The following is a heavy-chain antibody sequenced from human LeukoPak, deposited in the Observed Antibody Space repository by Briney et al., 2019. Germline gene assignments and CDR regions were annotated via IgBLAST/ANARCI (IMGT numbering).Heavy chain of an antibody. CDR3: ARHIVVVPAAIVQCYGMDV. Sequence: SETLSLTCAVYGGSFSGYYWSWIRQPPGKGLEWIGEINHSGSTNYNPSLKSRVTISVDTSKNQFSLKLSSVTAADTAVYYCARHIVVVPAAIVQCYGMDVWGQGTTVTVSS. CDR1: GGSFSGYY. CDR2: INHSGST. V-gene: IGHV4-34*01. J-gene: IGHJ6*02. D-gene: IGHD2-2*02.